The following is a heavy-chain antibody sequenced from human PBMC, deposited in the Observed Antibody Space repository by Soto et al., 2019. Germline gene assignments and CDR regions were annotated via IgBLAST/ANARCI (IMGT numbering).Heavy chain of an antibody. CDR3: ARVGLLVRGIRVNYFDY. J-gene: IGHJ4*02. CDR1: GYTFTDYF. CDR2: INPNSGGT. Sequence: QVQLVQSGAEVRKPGASVKVSCKASGYTFTDYFLHWVRQAPGQGLEWMGWINPNSGGTTYAQKFQGRGPMTKDTSIPTACMEVNRLQSDDTAVYYCARVGLLVRGIRVNYFDYWGQGTLVTASS. D-gene: IGHD3-10*01. V-gene: IGHV1-2*02.